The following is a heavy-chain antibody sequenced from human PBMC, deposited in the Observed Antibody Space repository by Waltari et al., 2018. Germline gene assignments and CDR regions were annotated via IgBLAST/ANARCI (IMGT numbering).Heavy chain of an antibody. CDR1: GGSISSYY. CDR3: ARDSASPAEMPFDY. V-gene: IGHV4-4*07. Sequence: QVQLQESGPGLVKPSETLSLTCTVSGGSISSYYWSWIRQPAGKGLEWIGRIYTSGSTNYNPSLKSRVTMSVDTSKNQFSLKLSSVTAADTAVYYCARDSASPAEMPFDYWCQGTLVTVSS. J-gene: IGHJ4*02. D-gene: IGHD1-26*01. CDR2: IYTSGST.